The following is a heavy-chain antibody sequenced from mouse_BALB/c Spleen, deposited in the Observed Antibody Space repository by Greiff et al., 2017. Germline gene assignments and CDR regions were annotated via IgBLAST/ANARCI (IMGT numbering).Heavy chain of an antibody. CDR3: ARATHWDAAWFAY. CDR1: GYTFTSYT. Sequence: VQLVESGAELAKPGASVKMSCKASGYTFTSYTMHWVKQRPGQGLEWIGYINPSSGYTEYNQKFKDKTTLTADKSSSTAYMQLSSLTSEDSAVYYCARATHWDAAWFAYWGQGTLVTVSA. J-gene: IGHJ3*01. V-gene: IGHV1-4*02. CDR2: INPSSGYT. D-gene: IGHD4-1*01.